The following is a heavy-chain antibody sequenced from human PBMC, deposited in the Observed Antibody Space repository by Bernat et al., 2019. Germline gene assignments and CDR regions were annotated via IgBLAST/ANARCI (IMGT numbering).Heavy chain of an antibody. V-gene: IGHV3-23*01. CDR1: GFTFSSYA. Sequence: EVQLLESGGGLVQPGGSLRLSCAASGFTFSSYAMSWVRQAPGKGLEWVSAISGSGGSTYYADSVKGRFTISRDNSKNTLYLQMNSLRAEDTAVYYCARVDSSGYYISDYWGQGTLVTVSS. J-gene: IGHJ4*02. CDR2: ISGSGGST. D-gene: IGHD3-22*01. CDR3: ARVDSSGYYISDY.